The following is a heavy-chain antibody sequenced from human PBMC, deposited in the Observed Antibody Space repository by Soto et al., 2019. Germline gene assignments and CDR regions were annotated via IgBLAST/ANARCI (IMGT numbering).Heavy chain of an antibody. V-gene: IGHV4-4*02. D-gene: IGHD6-6*01. CDR1: GGSISSSNW. J-gene: IGHJ4*02. CDR3: ARYTAYSSSSRVVGVFFDY. Sequence: PSETLSLTCAVSGGSISSSNWWSWVRQPPGKGLEWIGEIYHSGSTNYNPSLKSRVTISVDKSKSQFSLKLSSVTAADTAVYYCARYTAYSSSSRVVGVFFDYWGQGTLVTVSS. CDR2: IYHSGST.